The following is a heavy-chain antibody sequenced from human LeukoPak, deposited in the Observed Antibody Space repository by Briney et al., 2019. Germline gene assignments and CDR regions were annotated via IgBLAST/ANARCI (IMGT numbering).Heavy chain of an antibody. D-gene: IGHD1-7*01. CDR1: GYSFTSYW. CDR2: TIPIFGTA. Sequence: KISCKGSGYSFTSYWIGWVRQAPGQGLEWMGGTIPIFGTANYAQKFQGRVTITADESTSTAYMELSSLRSEDTAVYYCAGFRTGTTGYYFDYWGQGTLVTVSS. J-gene: IGHJ4*02. V-gene: IGHV1-69*01. CDR3: AGFRTGTTGYYFDY.